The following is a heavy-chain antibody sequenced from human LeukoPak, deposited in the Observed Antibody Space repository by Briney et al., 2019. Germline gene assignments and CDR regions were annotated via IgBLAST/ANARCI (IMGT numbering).Heavy chain of an antibody. V-gene: IGHV3-33*01. J-gene: IGHJ5*02. Sequence: PGGSLRLSCAASGFTFSSYGMHWVRQAPGKGLEWVAVIWYDGSNKYYADSVKGRFTISRDNSKNTLYLQMNSLRAEDTAVYYCARAKPGGNWFDPWGQGTLVTISS. D-gene: IGHD3-16*01. CDR2: IWYDGSNK. CDR3: ARAKPGGNWFDP. CDR1: GFTFSSYG.